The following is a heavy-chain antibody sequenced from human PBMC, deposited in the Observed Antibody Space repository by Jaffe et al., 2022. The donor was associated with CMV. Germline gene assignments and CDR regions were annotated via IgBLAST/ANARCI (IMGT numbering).Heavy chain of an antibody. Sequence: QVQLQESGPGLVKPSETLSLTCTVSGGSISSYYWSWIRQPPGKGLEWIGYIYYSGSTNYNPSLKSRVTISVDTSKNQFSLKLSSVTAADTAVYYCARAPYYYDSTLDYWGQGTLVTVSS. J-gene: IGHJ4*02. CDR1: GGSISSYY. V-gene: IGHV4-59*01. CDR2: IYYSGST. D-gene: IGHD3-22*01. CDR3: ARAPYYYDSTLDY.